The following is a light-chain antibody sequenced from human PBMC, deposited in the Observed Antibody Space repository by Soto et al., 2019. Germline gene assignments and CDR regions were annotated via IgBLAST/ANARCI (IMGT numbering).Light chain of an antibody. CDR2: GAS. J-gene: IGKJ4*01. CDR1: QSVSSSY. CDR3: QQYGSSPPT. Sequence: EIVLTQSPGPLSLSPGERATLSCRASQSVSSSYLAWYQQKPGQAPRLLIYGASSRATGIPDRFSGSGSGTDFSLTISRLEPEDLAVYYCQQYGSSPPTVGGGTKVEIK. V-gene: IGKV3-20*01.